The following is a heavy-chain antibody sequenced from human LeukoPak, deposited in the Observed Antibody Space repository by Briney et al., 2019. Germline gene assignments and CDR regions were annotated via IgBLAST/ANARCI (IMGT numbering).Heavy chain of an antibody. D-gene: IGHD3-22*01. Sequence: PGGSLRLSCAASGFTFSNYWMTWVRQAPGKGLEWVANIKQDGSAKYYADSVKGRFSISRDNAKNSLYLQMNTLRAEDTAVYYCARDHQGGYYVYWGQGTLVTVSS. CDR2: IKQDGSAK. CDR3: ARDHQGGYYVY. CDR1: GFTFSNYW. J-gene: IGHJ4*02. V-gene: IGHV3-7*01.